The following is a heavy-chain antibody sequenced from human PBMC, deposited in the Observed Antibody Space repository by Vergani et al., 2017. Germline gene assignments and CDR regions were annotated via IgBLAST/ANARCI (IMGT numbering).Heavy chain of an antibody. V-gene: IGHV1-46*03. CDR2: INPSGGST. J-gene: IGHJ4*02. D-gene: IGHD3-16*01. Sequence: QVQLVQSGAEVKKPGASVKVSCKASGYTFTSYYMHWVRQAPGQGLEWMGIINPSGGSTSYAQKFQGRVTMTRDTSTSTVYMELSSLRSEETAVYYCANALYTAGGDYWGQGTLVTVSS. CDR1: GYTFTSYY. CDR3: ANALYTAGGDY.